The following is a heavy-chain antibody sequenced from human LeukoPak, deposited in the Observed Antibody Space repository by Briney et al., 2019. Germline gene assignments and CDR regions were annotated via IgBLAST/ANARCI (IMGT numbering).Heavy chain of an antibody. CDR2: IHRAGSDR. J-gene: IGHJ4*02. CDR3: ANARPHDYGDYASKYYFDY. D-gene: IGHD4-17*01. CDR1: GFTFGSYW. V-gene: IGHV3-7*03. Sequence: GGSLRLSCAASGFTFGSYWMIWVRQAPGEGLEWVANIHRAGSDRRYVDSVKGRFTISRDNSKNTLYLQMNSLRAEDTAVYYCANARPHDYGDYASKYYFDYWGQGTLVTVSS.